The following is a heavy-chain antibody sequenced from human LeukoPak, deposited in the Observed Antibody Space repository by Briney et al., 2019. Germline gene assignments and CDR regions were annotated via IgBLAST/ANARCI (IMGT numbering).Heavy chain of an antibody. D-gene: IGHD6-19*01. V-gene: IGHV3-74*01. CDR2: INTDGSST. CDR1: GFTFSSYW. J-gene: IGHJ4*02. Sequence: PGGSLRLSCAASGFTFSSYWMHWVRQAPGKGLVWVSRINTDGSSTSYADSVKGRFTISRDNAKNTLYLQMNSLRAEDTAVYYCTTVSYSSGWYVGYWGQGTLVTVSS. CDR3: TTVSYSSGWYVGY.